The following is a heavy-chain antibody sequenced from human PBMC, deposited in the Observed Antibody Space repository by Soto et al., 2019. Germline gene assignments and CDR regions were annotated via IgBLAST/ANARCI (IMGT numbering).Heavy chain of an antibody. V-gene: IGHV4-59*01. CDR2: IYYSGST. J-gene: IGHJ6*03. D-gene: IGHD6-6*01. Sequence: SETLSLTCTVSGGSISSYYWSWIRQPPGKGLEWIGYIYYSGSTNYNPSLKSRVTISVDTSKNQFSLKLSSVTAADTAVYYCAREGYSSSSPTLYYYYYYMDVWGKGTTVTVSS. CDR1: GGSISSYY. CDR3: AREGYSSSSPTLYYYYYYMDV.